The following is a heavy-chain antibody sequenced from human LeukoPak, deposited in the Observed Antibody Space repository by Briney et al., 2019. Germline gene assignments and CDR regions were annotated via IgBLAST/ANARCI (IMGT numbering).Heavy chain of an antibody. D-gene: IGHD5-18*01. J-gene: IGHJ4*02. CDR1: GGSISSYY. V-gene: IGHV4-59*08. CDR2: SCYSGST. Sequence: SETLSLTCTVSGGSISSYYWSWIRQPPGKGLEWIGCSCYSGSTNYNPSLKSRVTISVDMSKNQFSLKLSSVTAADTAVYYCARRPNSYGYVFDYWGQGTLVTVSS. CDR3: ARRPNSYGYVFDY.